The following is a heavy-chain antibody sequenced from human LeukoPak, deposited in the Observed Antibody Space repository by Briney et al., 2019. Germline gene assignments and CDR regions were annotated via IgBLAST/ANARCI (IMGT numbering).Heavy chain of an antibody. D-gene: IGHD3-9*01. CDR1: GFTFSSYG. CDR2: IWYDGSNK. CDR3: ARVGTASPYFDWLLRTYYYYYRDV. J-gene: IGHJ6*03. V-gene: IGHV3-33*01. Sequence: GGSLRLSCAASGFTFSSYGMHWVRQAPGKGLEWVAVIWYDGSNKYYADSVKGRFTISRDNSKNTLYLQMNSLRAEDTAVYYCARVGTASPYFDWLLRTYYYYYRDVWGKGTTVTVSS.